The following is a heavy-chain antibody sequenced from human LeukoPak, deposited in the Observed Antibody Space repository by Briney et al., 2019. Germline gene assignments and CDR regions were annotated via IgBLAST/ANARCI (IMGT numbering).Heavy chain of an antibody. Sequence: PGGSLRLSCAASGFTFSSYAMHWVRQAPGKGLEWVSSISRSGGGSYYADSVKGRFTISRDNSKSTLYLQMNSLRAEDMAVYYCARASLNYDSSGYYSDLDYWGQGTLVTVSS. CDR2: ISRSGGGS. J-gene: IGHJ4*02. V-gene: IGHV3-23*01. CDR1: GFTFSSYA. CDR3: ARASLNYDSSGYYSDLDY. D-gene: IGHD3-22*01.